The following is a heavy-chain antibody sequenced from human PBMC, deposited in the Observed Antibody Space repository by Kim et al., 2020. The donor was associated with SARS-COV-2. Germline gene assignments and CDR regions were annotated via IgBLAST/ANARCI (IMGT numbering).Heavy chain of an antibody. Sequence: LKSRVTISVDTSKNQFSLKLSSVTAADTAVYYWARAGGYCSGGSCLNFDYWGQGTLVTVSS. CDR3: ARAGGYCSGGSCLNFDY. D-gene: IGHD2-15*01. V-gene: IGHV4-31*02. J-gene: IGHJ4*02.